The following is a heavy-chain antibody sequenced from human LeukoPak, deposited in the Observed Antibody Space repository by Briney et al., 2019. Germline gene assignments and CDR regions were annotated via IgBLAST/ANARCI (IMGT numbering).Heavy chain of an antibody. CDR1: GIILSSYS. V-gene: IGHV3-21*01. D-gene: IGHD1-26*01. CDR2: ISSDSYYI. CDR3: ARSGPTRDYGMGV. Sequence: GGSLRLSCAASGIILSSYSMSWVRQAPGKGLEWVSSISSDSYYIFYADSVKGRFTISRDNAKNSLYLQMNSLRAEDTAVYYCARSGPTRDYGMGVWGQGTTVTVS. J-gene: IGHJ6*02.